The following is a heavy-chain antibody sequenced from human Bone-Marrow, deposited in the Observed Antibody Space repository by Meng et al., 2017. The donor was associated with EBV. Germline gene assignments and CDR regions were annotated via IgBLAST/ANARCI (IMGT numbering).Heavy chain of an antibody. V-gene: IGHV1-69*01. CDR3: ARKGGLGGWFDP. J-gene: IGHJ5*02. D-gene: IGHD3-16*01. CDR2: IIPIFGTA. CDR1: GGTFSSYA. Sequence: VQLVRSGAEAKKPWSSVKVSCKASGGTFSSYAISWVRQAPGQGLEWMGGIIPIFGTANYAQKFQGRVTITADESTSTAYMELSSLRSEDTAVYYCARKGGLGGWFDPWGQGTLVTVSS.